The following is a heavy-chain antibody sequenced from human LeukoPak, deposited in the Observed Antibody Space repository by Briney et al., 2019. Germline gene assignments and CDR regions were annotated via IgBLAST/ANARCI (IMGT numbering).Heavy chain of an antibody. CDR1: GYTFTNYY. V-gene: IGHV1-46*01. D-gene: IGHD1-26*01. J-gene: IGHJ3*02. Sequence: ASVKVSCKASGYTFTNYYMHWLRQAPGQGLEWVGVFNASGGSTSYAQKFQGRVTMTRDTSTSTVYMELRSLRSDDTAVYYCASPNHSGSSDYDAFDIWGQGTMVTVSS. CDR3: ASPNHSGSSDYDAFDI. CDR2: FNASGGST.